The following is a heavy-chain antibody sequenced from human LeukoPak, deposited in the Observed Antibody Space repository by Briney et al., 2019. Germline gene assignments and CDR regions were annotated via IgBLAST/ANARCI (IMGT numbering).Heavy chain of an antibody. CDR1: GGSISSGDYY. CDR2: IYYSGST. V-gene: IGHV4-30-4*02. J-gene: IGHJ5*02. CDR3: ARGGGDYDHWFDP. Sequence: SETLSLTCTVSGGSISSGDYYWSWIRQPPGKGLEWIGYIYYSGSTYYNPSLKSRVTISVDTSKNQFPLKLSSVTAADTAVYYCARGGGDYDHWFDPWGQGTLVTVSS. D-gene: IGHD4-17*01.